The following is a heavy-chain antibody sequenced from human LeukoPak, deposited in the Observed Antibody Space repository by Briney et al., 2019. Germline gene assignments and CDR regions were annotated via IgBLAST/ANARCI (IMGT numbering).Heavy chain of an antibody. Sequence: ASVKVSCEASGYTFTGSYMHWVRQAPGQGLEWMGWINPNSGGTNYAQKFQGRVTMTRDTSISTAYMELSRLRSDDTAVYYCARCHGSGSYYNSWGQGTLVTVSS. V-gene: IGHV1-2*02. D-gene: IGHD3-10*01. CDR2: INPNSGGT. CDR1: GYTFTGSY. CDR3: ARCHGSGSYYNS. J-gene: IGHJ4*02.